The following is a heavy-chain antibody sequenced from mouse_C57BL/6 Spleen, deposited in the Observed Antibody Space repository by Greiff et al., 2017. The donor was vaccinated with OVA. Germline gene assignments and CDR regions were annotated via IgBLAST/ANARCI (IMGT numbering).Heavy chain of an antibody. Sequence: VQLQQPGAELVKPGASVKLSCKASGYTFTSYWMHWVKQRPGRGLEWIGRIDPNSGGTKYNEKLKSKATLTVDKPSSTAYRQLSSLTSEDSAVYYCARGIFYDGYYGHFDVWGTGTTVTVSS. V-gene: IGHV1-72*01. J-gene: IGHJ1*03. CDR3: ARGIFYDGYYGHFDV. CDR2: IDPNSGGT. D-gene: IGHD2-3*01. CDR1: GYTFTSYW.